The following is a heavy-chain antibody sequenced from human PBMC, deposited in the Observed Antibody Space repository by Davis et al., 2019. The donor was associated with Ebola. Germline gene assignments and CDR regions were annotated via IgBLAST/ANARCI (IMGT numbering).Heavy chain of an antibody. J-gene: IGHJ4*02. CDR1: GYTFTSYD. CDR3: ARHEEYQLPRFDH. CDR2: MNPNSGNT. D-gene: IGHD6-6*01. V-gene: IGHV1-8*01. Sequence: ASVKVSCKASGYTFTSYDINWVRQATGQGLERMGWMNPNSGNTGYAQKFQGRVTMTRNTSISTAYMELSSLRSEDTAVYYCARHEEYQLPRFDHWGPGTQVTVSS.